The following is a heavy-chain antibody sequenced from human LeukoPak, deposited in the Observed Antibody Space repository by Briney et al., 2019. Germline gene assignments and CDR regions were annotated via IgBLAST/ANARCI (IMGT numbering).Heavy chain of an antibody. CDR3: ARDYDYFSGHNLDAYDI. CDR2: IKEDGSAK. Sequence: AGGSLRLSCAASGLSFSSYWMTWVRQAPGKGLEWVANIKEDGSAKSYVDSVKGRFTISRDNAKNSLYLQMNSLRVEDTAVYYCARDYDYFSGHNLDAYDIWGQGTTVIVPS. D-gene: IGHD2-15*01. CDR1: GLSFSSYW. J-gene: IGHJ3*02. V-gene: IGHV3-7*01.